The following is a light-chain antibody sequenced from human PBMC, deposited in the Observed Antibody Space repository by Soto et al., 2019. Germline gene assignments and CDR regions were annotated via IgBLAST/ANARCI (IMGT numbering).Light chain of an antibody. CDR2: GNS. J-gene: IGLJ2*01. CDR3: QSYDSSLSGSV. Sequence: QSVLTQPPSVYGAPGQRVTISCTGSSSNIGAGYDVHWYQQLPGTAPKLLIYGNSNRPSGVPDRFSGSKSGTSASLAITGLQAEDGADYYCQSYDSSLSGSVFGGGTKLTVL. V-gene: IGLV1-40*01. CDR1: SSNIGAGYD.